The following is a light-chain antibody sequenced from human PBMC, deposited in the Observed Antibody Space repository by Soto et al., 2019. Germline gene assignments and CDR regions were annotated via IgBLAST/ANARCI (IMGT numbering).Light chain of an antibody. CDR2: EAS. V-gene: IGKV3-15*01. Sequence: EIVMTQSPGTLSVSPGETATVSCTASQSVGRDLAWYQQKRGQAPRLLIYEASTRATGLPARFSGSGSGTDFTLTISSLQSEDFAFYFCFHYHKCPPTFGQGPTVDIK. J-gene: IGKJ1*01. CDR3: FHYHKCPPT. CDR1: QSVGRD.